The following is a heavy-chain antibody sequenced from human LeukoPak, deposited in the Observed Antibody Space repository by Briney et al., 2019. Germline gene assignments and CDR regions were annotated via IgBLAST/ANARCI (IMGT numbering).Heavy chain of an antibody. Sequence: SETLSLTCTVSGVSIANTFYYWNWLRQPAGKGLEWIGRIYTTGSTDYNPSLKSRVTISLDTARNQFSLKLSSVTAADTAVYYCTRRQDGHDYWGQGTLVTVSS. CDR3: TRRQDGHDY. V-gene: IGHV4-61*02. J-gene: IGHJ4*02. CDR1: GVSIANTFYY. CDR2: IYTTGST.